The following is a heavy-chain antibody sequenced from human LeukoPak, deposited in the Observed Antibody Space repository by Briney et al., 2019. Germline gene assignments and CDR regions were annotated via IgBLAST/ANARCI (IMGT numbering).Heavy chain of an antibody. D-gene: IGHD6-19*01. V-gene: IGHV1-46*01. J-gene: IGHJ4*02. CDR3: ARSYGSGWYFDY. CDR1: GYTF. Sequence: GASVKVSCKASGYTFMHWVRQAPGQGLEWMGIINPSGGSTNYAQKFQGRVTMTRDTSTSTVYMELSSLRSEDTAVYYCARSYGSGWYFDYWGQGTLVTVSS. CDR2: INPSGGST.